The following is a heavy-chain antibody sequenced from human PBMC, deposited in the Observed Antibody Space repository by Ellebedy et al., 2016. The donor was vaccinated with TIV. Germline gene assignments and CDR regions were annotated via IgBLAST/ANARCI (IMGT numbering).Heavy chain of an antibody. Sequence: GESLKISCVASEFMFSNYAMNWVRQAPGKGLEWVSGISGSGDSTYYADSVKGRFTISKDNSKNTLYLQMNSLRAEDTAIYYCGKEFYDSSVPLEYWGQGTLVTVSS. D-gene: IGHD3-22*01. CDR2: ISGSGDST. CDR3: GKEFYDSSVPLEY. J-gene: IGHJ4*02. CDR1: EFMFSNYA. V-gene: IGHV3-23*01.